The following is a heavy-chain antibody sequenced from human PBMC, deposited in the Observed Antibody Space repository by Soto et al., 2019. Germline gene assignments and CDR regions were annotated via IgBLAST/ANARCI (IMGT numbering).Heavy chain of an antibody. J-gene: IGHJ4*02. Sequence: QVQLVESGGGVVQPGRSLRLSCAASGFTFSSYGMHWVRQAPGKGLEWVAVIWYDGSNKYYADSVKGRFTISRDNSKNPLYLQMNSLRAEDAAVYYCAGDAPESTAVSGSWGQGTLVTVSS. CDR2: IWYDGSNK. V-gene: IGHV3-33*01. D-gene: IGHD6-19*01. CDR3: AGDAPESTAVSGS. CDR1: GFTFSSYG.